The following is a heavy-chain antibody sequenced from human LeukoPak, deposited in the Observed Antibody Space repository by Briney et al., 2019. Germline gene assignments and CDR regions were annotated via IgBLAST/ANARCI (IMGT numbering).Heavy chain of an antibody. V-gene: IGHV4-59*01. Sequence: PSETLSLTCTVSGGSISSYYWSWIRQPPGKGLEWIGYIYYSGSTNYNPSLKSRVTISVDTSKNQFSLKLSSVTAAETAVYYCARESHGDYFDYWGQGTLVTVSS. CDR3: ARESHGDYFDY. CDR2: IYYSGST. J-gene: IGHJ4*02. D-gene: IGHD3-10*01. CDR1: GGSISSYY.